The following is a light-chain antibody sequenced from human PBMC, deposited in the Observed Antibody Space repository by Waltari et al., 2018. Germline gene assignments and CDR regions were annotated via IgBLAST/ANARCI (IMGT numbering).Light chain of an antibody. V-gene: IGLV1-44*01. J-gene: IGLJ2*01. CDR1: YSNVGNNV. CDR2: RSD. CDR3: ASWDDRLNGRWV. Sequence: QSELTQPPSASGTPGQKVTISCSGRYSNVGNNVVNWYQQFPGTAPKLLIYRSDQRPSGVPDRFSGSKSGTSASLAILCLRSGGGAGYYCASWDDRLNGRWVFGGGTKLTVL.